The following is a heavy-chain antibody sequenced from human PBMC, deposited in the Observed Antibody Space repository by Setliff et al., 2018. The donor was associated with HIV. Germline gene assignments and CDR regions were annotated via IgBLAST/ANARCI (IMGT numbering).Heavy chain of an antibody. V-gene: IGHV1-2*02. CDR3: ARKKKDYYGSGSYSGYYYYYHMDV. J-gene: IGHJ6*03. Sequence: ASVKVSCKASGYTFTVYYMHWVRQAPGQGLEWMGWINTNSGDTKYAQKFQGRVTMTRDTSISTAFMDLSSLRPDDTAMYYCARKKKDYYGSGSYSGYYYYYHMDVWGQGTTVTVSS. CDR2: INTNSGDT. D-gene: IGHD3-10*01. CDR1: GYTFTVYY.